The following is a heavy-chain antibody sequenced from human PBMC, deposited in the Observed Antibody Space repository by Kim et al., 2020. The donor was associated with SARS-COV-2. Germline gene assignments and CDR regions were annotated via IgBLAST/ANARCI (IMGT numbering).Heavy chain of an antibody. J-gene: IGHJ4*02. CDR2: ISYDGSNK. D-gene: IGHD2-2*01. V-gene: IGHV3-30*04. CDR1: GFTFSSYA. CDR3: ASGVDIVVARWVNPIDY. Sequence: GGSLRLSCAASGFTFSSYAMHWVRQAPGKGLEWVAVISYDGSNKYYADSVKGRFTISRDNSKNTLYLQMNSLRAEDTAVYYCASGVDIVVARWVNPIDYWGQGTLVTVSS.